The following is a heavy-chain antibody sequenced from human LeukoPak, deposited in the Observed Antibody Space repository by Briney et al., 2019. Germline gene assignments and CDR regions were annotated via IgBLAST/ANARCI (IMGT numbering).Heavy chain of an antibody. CDR2: IWYDGSNK. CDR3: AREGGASDAFAFDI. J-gene: IGHJ3*02. D-gene: IGHD1-26*01. V-gene: IGHV3-33*01. CDR1: GFTFSSYG. Sequence: GRSLRLSCAASGFTFSSYGMHWVRQAPGKGLEWAAVIWYDGSNKYYADSVKGRFTISRDNSKNTLYLQMNSLRAEDTAVYYCAREGGASDAFAFDIWGQGTMVTVSS.